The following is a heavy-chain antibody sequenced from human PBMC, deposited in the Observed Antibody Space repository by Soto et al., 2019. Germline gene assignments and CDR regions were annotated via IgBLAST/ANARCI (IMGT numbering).Heavy chain of an antibody. CDR1: GGSISSSSYY. Sequence: QLQLQESGPGLVKPSETLSLTCTVSGGSISSSSYYWGWIRQPPGKGLEWIGSIYYSGSTYYNPSLKRRVTISVDTSKNQCSLKLSSVTAADTAVYYCARSGWWYFDYWGQGTLVTVSS. D-gene: IGHD6-19*01. V-gene: IGHV4-39*01. J-gene: IGHJ4*02. CDR3: ARSGWWYFDY. CDR2: IYYSGST.